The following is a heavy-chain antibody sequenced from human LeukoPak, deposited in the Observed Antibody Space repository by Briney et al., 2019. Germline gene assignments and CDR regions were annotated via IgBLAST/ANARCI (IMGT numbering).Heavy chain of an antibody. D-gene: IGHD3-16*01. CDR3: AKLGGQELHNYYVAV. CDR2: IIDSGEST. Sequence: PGGSLRLSCAASGFTFSSYAMSWVRQAPGKGLEWVSGIIDSGESTYYANFAKGRFTISRDNSNNTLYLQRNSLRAEDTAVYYCAKLGGQELHNYYVAVCGKGTPVAVSS. J-gene: IGHJ6*03. CDR1: GFTFSSYA. V-gene: IGHV3-23*01.